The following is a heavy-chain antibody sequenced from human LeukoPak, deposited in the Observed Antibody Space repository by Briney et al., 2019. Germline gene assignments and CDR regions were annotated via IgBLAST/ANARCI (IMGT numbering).Heavy chain of an antibody. CDR2: VSPNSANT. D-gene: IGHD3-16*02. J-gene: IGHJ4*02. V-gene: IGHV1-8*01. CDR3: TRQTISAPEVSGY. CDR1: GYTFTSYD. Sequence: GASVKVSCKASGYTFTSYDVNWVRQATGQGLEWMGWVSPNSANTAYAQKFQGRVTMTRDTSISTAYMELSRLRSDDTAVYYCTRQTISAPEVSGYWGQGTLVTVSS.